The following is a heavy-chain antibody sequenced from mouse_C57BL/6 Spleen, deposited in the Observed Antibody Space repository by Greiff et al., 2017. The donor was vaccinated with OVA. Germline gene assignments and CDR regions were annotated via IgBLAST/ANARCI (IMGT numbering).Heavy chain of an antibody. D-gene: IGHD2-10*01. J-gene: IGHJ2*01. CDR1: GFTFSDYY. V-gene: IGHV5-16*01. CDR3: ARGGPAYCYFDY. Sequence: EVKLMESEGGLVQPGSSMKLSCTASGFTFSDYYMAWVRQVPEKGLEWVANINYDGSSTYYLDSLKSRFIISRDNAKNILYLQMSSLKSEDTATYYCARGGPAYCYFDYWGQGTTLTVSS. CDR2: INYDGSST.